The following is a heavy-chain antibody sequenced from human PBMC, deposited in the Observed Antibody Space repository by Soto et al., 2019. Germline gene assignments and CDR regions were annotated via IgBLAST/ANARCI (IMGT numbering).Heavy chain of an antibody. V-gene: IGHV1-2*02. Sequence: EASVKVSCKASGFTFTAYYVHWVRQAPGQGLEWMGWINPNTGDTNYAQKFEGRVTMTRDTSISTAYMELNGLRSDDTAVYFCARDRPPDYWGQGSLVTVSS. CDR3: ARDRPPDY. CDR2: INPNTGDT. J-gene: IGHJ4*02. CDR1: GFTFTAYY.